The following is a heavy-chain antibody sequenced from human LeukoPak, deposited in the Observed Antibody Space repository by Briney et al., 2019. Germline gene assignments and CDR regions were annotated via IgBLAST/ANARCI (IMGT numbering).Heavy chain of an antibody. CDR2: IYPGDSDT. CDR3: ARQDCSGGSCLSYYGMDV. V-gene: IGHV5-51*01. CDR1: GYSFTSYW. Sequence: GESLKISCKGSGYSFTSYWIGWVRQMPGKGVEWMGIIYPGDSDTRYSPSFQGQVTISADKSISTAYLQWSSLKASDTAMYYCARQDCSGGSCLSYYGMDVWGQGTTVAVSS. J-gene: IGHJ6*02. D-gene: IGHD2-15*01.